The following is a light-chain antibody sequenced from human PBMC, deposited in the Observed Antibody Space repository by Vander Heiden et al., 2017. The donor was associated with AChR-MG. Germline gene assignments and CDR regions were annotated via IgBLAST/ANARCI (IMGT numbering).Light chain of an antibody. Sequence: SYELTQPPSVSVSPGQTASITCSGDKLGDKYASWYQQKPGQSPVLVIYKDDTRPSGIPERFSGSNSGNTATLTISGTQAMDEADYYCQARDSNTVVFGGGTKLTVL. CDR3: QARDSNTVV. V-gene: IGLV3-1*01. CDR1: KLGDKY. J-gene: IGLJ2*01. CDR2: KDD.